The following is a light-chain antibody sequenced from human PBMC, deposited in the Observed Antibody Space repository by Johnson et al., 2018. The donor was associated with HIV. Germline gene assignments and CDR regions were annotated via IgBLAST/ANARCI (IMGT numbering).Light chain of an antibody. V-gene: IGLV1-51*02. CDR1: SSNIGNNY. CDR2: ENN. Sequence: QSMLTQPPSVSAAPGQKVTISYSGSSSNIGNNYVSWYQQLPGTAPKLLIYENNKRPSGIPDRFSGSKSGTSATLGITGLQTGYEADYYCGTWDSSLGVSYVLGTGAKVTVL. CDR3: GTWDSSLGVSYV. J-gene: IGLJ1*01.